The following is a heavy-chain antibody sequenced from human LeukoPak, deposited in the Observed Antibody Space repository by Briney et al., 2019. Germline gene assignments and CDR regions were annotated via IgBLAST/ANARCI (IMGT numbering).Heavy chain of an antibody. Sequence: PSQTLSLTCAVYGGSFSGYYWSWICQPPGKGLEWIGEINHSGSTNYNPSLKSRVTISVDTSKNQFSLKLSSVTAADTAVYYCARGGYSYLTDYWGQGTLVTVSS. CDR2: INHSGST. J-gene: IGHJ4*02. CDR3: ARGGYSYLTDY. V-gene: IGHV4-34*01. CDR1: GGSFSGYY. D-gene: IGHD5-18*01.